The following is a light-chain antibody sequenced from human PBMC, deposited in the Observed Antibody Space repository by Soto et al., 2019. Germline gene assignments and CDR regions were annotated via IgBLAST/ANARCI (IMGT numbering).Light chain of an antibody. J-gene: IGKJ1*01. CDR1: QSIGTD. CDR2: HAS. V-gene: IGKV3-11*01. CDR3: LQRHNWPPWT. Sequence: EIVLTQSPVTLSLSPGERATLSCRASQSIGTDLAWYKQKPGQAPRLLIYHASNRATGVPARFSGSGSGTDFTLPISRLQTEDSAVYFCLQRHNWPPWTFGEGTKVEVE.